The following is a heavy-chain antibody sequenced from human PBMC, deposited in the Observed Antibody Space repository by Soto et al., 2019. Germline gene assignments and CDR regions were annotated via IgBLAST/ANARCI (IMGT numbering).Heavy chain of an antibody. Sequence: GESLKISCKGSGYSFTGYWIGWVRQMPGKGLEWVGIIYPGDSDTRYSPSFQGQVTISADKSISTAYLQWSSLKASDTAMYYCARTSAAGKYYYGMDVWGQGTTVTVSS. CDR3: ARTSAAGKYYYGMDV. CDR2: IYPGDSDT. D-gene: IGHD6-13*01. J-gene: IGHJ6*02. V-gene: IGHV5-51*01. CDR1: GYSFTGYW.